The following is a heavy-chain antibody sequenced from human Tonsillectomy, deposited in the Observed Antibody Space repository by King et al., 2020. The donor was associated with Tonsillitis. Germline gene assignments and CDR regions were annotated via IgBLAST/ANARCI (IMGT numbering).Heavy chain of an antibody. CDR1: GGSFSGYY. D-gene: IGHD5-18*01. V-gene: IGHV4-34*01. CDR3: ARGMGLRSGFDY. Sequence: VQLQQWGAGLLKPSETLSLTCAVYGGSFSGYYWSWIRQPPGKGLEWIGEINHSGSTNYNPSLKSRVTVSVDTSKNQFSLKLSSVTAADTAVYYCARGMGLRSGFDYWGQGTLVTVSS. CDR2: INHSGST. J-gene: IGHJ4*02.